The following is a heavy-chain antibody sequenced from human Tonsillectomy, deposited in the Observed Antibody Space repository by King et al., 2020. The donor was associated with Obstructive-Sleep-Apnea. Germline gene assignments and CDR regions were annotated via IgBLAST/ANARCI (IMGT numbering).Heavy chain of an antibody. CDR3: AKDDPRVDXLWFXELXRGMDV. V-gene: IGHV3-30*18. CDR1: GFTFTTHG. D-gene: IGHD3-10*01. J-gene: IGHJ6*04. Sequence: VQLVESGGGVVQPGRSLRLSCAASGFTFTTHGMHWVRQAPGKGLEWVAVISFDGDIKYYADSVKGRFTISRDNSKNTLSLQMNSLRVEDTAVYYCAKDDPRVDXLWFXELXRGMDVWGKGXTVTVXX. CDR2: ISFDGDIK.